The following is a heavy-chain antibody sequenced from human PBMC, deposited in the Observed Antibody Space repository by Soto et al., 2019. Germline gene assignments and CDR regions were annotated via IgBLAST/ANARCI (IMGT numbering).Heavy chain of an antibody. V-gene: IGHV2-5*02. Sequence: QITLKESGPTLVKPTQTLTLTCTFSGFSLSTTAVGVGWIRQPPGKALEWVALIYWDDDKRYSPSLKSRLTTXKXTXXNQVVLTMTNMDPVHTATYYCAHIAYAWVLGGFDYWGQGTLVTVSS. CDR3: AHIAYAWVLGGFDY. D-gene: IGHD3-16*01. J-gene: IGHJ4*02. CDR2: IYWDDDK. CDR1: GFSLSTTAVG.